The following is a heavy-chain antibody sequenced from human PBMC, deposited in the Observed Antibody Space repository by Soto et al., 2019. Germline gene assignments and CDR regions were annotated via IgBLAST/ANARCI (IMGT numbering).Heavy chain of an antibody. J-gene: IGHJ6*02. CDR1: GFTFSSYG. Sequence: GGSLRLSCAASGFTFSSYGMHWVRQAPGKGLEWVAVISYDGSNKYYADSVKGRFTISRDNSKNTLYLQMNSLRAEDTAVYYCAKDYYDSSGYLTGVYYYYYGMDVWGQGNPGHRLL. CDR3: AKDYYDSSGYLTGVYYYYYGMDV. CDR2: ISYDGSNK. V-gene: IGHV3-30*18. D-gene: IGHD3-22*01.